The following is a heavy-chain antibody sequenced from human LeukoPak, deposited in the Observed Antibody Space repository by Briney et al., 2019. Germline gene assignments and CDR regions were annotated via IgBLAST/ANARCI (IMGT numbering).Heavy chain of an antibody. CDR2: ISGSGGST. CDR1: GITFSRLP. D-gene: IGHD1/OR15-1a*01. Sequence: GGSLRLSCAVSGITFSRLPMTWVRQAPGKGLEWVSGISGSGGSTYYADSVKGRFTISRDNSKNTLYLQMNSLRAEDTAVYYCAKGEQGVDYWGQGTLVTVSS. CDR3: AKGEQGVDY. J-gene: IGHJ4*02. V-gene: IGHV3-23*01.